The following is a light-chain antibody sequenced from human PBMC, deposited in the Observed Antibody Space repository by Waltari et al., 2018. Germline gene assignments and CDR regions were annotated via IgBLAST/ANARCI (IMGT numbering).Light chain of an antibody. CDR2: GAS. CDR1: QSVSDN. CDR3: QLDDT. Sequence: EVVLTQSPATLSVSPGDRATLSCRARQSVSDNLAWYQQKPRQAPRPPIFGASTRATGIPARFSGSGSGTEFTLTISSLRSEDFAVYYCQLDDTFGGGTKVEIK. V-gene: IGKV3D-15*01. J-gene: IGKJ4*01.